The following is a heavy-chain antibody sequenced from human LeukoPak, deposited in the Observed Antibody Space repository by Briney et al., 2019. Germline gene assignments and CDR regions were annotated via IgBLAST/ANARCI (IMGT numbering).Heavy chain of an antibody. Sequence: GGSLRLSCAASGFTFSSYWMSWVRQAPGKGLEWVANIKQDGSEKYYVVSVKGRFTISRDNAKNSLYLQMNSLRAEDTAVYYCASLAKDIVVVPAAPVFDYWGQGTLVTVSS. J-gene: IGHJ4*02. CDR2: IKQDGSEK. CDR1: GFTFSSYW. V-gene: IGHV3-7*01. D-gene: IGHD2-2*01. CDR3: ASLAKDIVVVPAAPVFDY.